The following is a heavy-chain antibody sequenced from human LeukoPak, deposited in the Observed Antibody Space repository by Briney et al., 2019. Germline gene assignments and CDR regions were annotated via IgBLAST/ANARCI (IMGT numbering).Heavy chain of an antibody. CDR1: GFTCDDYG. J-gene: IGHJ4*02. V-gene: IGHV3-20*04. D-gene: IGHD3-16*02. Sequence: GGSLRLSCAASGFTCDDYGMSWVRQAPGKGLEWVSGINWNGDSTGYADSVKGRFTISRDNAKNSLYPQMNSLRAEDTAVYYCARVLRLGDFSLYHPLDYWGQGTLVTVSS. CDR2: INWNGDST. CDR3: ARVLRLGDFSLYHPLDY.